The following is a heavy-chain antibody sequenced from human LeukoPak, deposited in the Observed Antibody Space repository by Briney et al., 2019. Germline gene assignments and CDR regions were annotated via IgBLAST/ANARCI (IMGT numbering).Heavy chain of an antibody. CDR2: ISGSGGTT. Sequence: GGSLRLSCAVSGFTFSRYAMSWVRQAPGKGLEWVSVISGSGGTTYYADSVKGRFTISRDNSKNTLYLQMNSLRAEDTAVYYCAKYSSSCLVYWGQGTLVTVSS. CDR1: GFTFSRYA. J-gene: IGHJ4*02. V-gene: IGHV3-23*01. CDR3: AKYSSSCLVY. D-gene: IGHD6-13*01.